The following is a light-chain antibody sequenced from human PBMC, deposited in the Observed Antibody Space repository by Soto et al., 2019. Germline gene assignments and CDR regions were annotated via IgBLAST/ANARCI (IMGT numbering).Light chain of an antibody. CDR2: DVT. CDR3: SSYAGSNSPVV. Sequence: QAALTQPPSASGSPGQSVTISCTGTNSDIGNYNDVSWYQQHPGEAPKLLIYDVTERPSRVPDRFSGSKSGNTASLTVSGLRPDDEAHYYCSSYAGSNSPVVFGGGTKLTVL. J-gene: IGLJ2*01. V-gene: IGLV2-8*01. CDR1: NSDIGNYND.